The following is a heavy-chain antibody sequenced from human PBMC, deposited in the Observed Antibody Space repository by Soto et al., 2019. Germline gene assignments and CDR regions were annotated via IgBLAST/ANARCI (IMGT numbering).Heavy chain of an antibody. V-gene: IGHV1-69*01. D-gene: IGHD3-16*02. CDR3: ARSTWGTYRYPGDYYYGMDV. CDR2: IFPVSGTS. J-gene: IGHJ6*02. CDR1: GGTFSNFA. Sequence: VQLVQSGAKVRRPGSSVKVSCQASGGTFSNFAFSWVRLAPGQGLQWMGGIFPVSGTSNIAQSLQGRVTITADETTSTIYMELRSLRSDDTAIYYCARSTWGTYRYPGDYYYGMDVWGQGTSVTVSS.